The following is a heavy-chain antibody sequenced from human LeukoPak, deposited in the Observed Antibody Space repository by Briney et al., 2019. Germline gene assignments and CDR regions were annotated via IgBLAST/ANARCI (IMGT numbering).Heavy chain of an antibody. CDR3: ARLEMASNY. V-gene: IGHV3-30-3*01. CDR2: ISYDGSNK. CDR1: GFTFSSYA. Sequence: PGRSLRLFRAASGFTFSSYAMHWVRQAPGKGLEWVAVISYDGSNKYYADSVKGRFTISRDNSKNTLYLQMNSLRAEDTAVYYCARLEMASNYWGQGTLVTVSS. J-gene: IGHJ4*02. D-gene: IGHD5-24*01.